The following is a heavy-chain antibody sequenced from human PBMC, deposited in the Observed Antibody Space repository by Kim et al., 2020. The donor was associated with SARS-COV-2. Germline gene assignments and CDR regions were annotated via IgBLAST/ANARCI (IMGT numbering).Heavy chain of an antibody. Sequence: SETLSLTCAVSGGSISSGGYSWSWIRQPPGKGLEWIGYIYYSGSTYYNPSLKSRVTISVDRSKNQFSLKLSSVTAAVTAVYYCARDIGYCSSTSCEGFGAFAIWGAGTMVSVSS. V-gene: IGHV4-30-2*01. J-gene: IGHJ3*02. D-gene: IGHD2-2*03. CDR3: ARDIGYCSSTSCEGFGAFAI. CDR2: IYYSGST. CDR1: GGSISSGGYS.